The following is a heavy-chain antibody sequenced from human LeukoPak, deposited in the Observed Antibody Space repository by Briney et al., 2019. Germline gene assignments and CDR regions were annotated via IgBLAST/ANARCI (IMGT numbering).Heavy chain of an antibody. J-gene: IGHJ5*02. CDR2: IYDSENT. D-gene: IGHD3-10*01. CDR1: GGSISSYY. V-gene: IGHV4-39*07. CDR3: ARDSGTTGEVKFDP. Sequence: PSETLSLTCTVSGGSISSYYWSWIRQPPGKGLEWIGSIYDSENTYYNPSLKSRVTMSADTSRNQVSLTLSSVSAANTAVYYCARDSGTTGEVKFDPWGQGTLVTVSS.